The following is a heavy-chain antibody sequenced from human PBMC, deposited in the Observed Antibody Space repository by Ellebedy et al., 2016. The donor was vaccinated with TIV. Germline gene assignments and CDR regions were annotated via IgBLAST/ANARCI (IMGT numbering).Heavy chain of an antibody. CDR3: ARRGRGYSYEGWFDP. D-gene: IGHD5-18*01. J-gene: IGHJ5*02. Sequence: MPGGSLRLSCTVSGGYISSDYWSWIRQPPGKGLELIGYIYYSGITNYSPSLKSRVTISVDTSKNQFSLKLSSVTAADTAVYYCARRGRGYSYEGWFDPWGQGILVTVSS. V-gene: IGHV4-59*01. CDR1: GGYISSDY. CDR2: IYYSGIT.